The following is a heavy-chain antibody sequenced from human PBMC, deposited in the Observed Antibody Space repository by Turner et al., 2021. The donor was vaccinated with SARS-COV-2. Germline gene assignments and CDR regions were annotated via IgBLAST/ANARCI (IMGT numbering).Heavy chain of an antibody. Sequence: QVQLVESGGCVFQPGRSLRLSCAASGFTFRSYGIHWVRQAQGKGLEWVAVIWFDGSNKYYADSVKGRFTISRDNYKNTLYLQMNSLRADDTAVYYGASLAIAAADYWGQGTLVTVSS. CDR3: ASLAIAAADY. CDR2: IWFDGSNK. D-gene: IGHD6-13*01. CDR1: GFTFRSYG. J-gene: IGHJ4*02. V-gene: IGHV3-33*01.